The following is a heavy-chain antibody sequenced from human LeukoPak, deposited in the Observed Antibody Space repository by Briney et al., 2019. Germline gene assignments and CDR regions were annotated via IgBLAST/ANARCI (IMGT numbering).Heavy chain of an antibody. Sequence: PSETLSLTCTVSGYSISSGYYWGWIRQPPGKGLEWIGSTYHSGSTYYNPSLKSRVTISVDTSKNQFSLKLSSVTAADTAVYYCARELSSLYYDFWSGLFDYWGQGTMVTVSS. V-gene: IGHV4-38-2*02. CDR1: GYSISSGYY. J-gene: IGHJ4*02. D-gene: IGHD3-3*01. CDR2: TYHSGST. CDR3: ARELSSLYYDFWSGLFDY.